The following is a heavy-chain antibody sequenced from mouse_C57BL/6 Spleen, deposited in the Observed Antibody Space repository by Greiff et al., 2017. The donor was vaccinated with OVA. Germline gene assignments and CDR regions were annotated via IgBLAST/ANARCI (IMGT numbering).Heavy chain of an antibody. Sequence: EVHLVESGGGLVKPGGSLKLSCAASGFTFSSYAMSWVRQTPEKRLEWVATISDGGSYTYYPDNVKGRFTISRDNAKNNLYLQMSHLKSEDTAMYYCSRGPFTTVVAYYAMDYWGQGTSVTGSS. CDR1: GFTFSSYA. CDR2: ISDGGSYT. J-gene: IGHJ4*01. CDR3: SRGPFTTVVAYYAMDY. V-gene: IGHV5-4*01. D-gene: IGHD1-1*01.